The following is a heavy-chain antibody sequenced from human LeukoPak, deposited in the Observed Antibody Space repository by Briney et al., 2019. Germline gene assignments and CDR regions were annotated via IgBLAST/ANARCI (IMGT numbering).Heavy chain of an antibody. CDR2: INHSGST. CDR3: ARNGPYYYYYYMDV. V-gene: IGHV4-34*01. D-gene: IGHD2-8*01. CDR1: GGSFSGYY. Sequence: SETLSLTCAVYGGSFSGYYWSWIRQPPGKGLEWIGEINHSGSTNYNPSFKSRVTISVDTSKNQFSLKLSSVTAADTAVYYCARNGPYYYYYYMDVWGKGTTVTVSS. J-gene: IGHJ6*03.